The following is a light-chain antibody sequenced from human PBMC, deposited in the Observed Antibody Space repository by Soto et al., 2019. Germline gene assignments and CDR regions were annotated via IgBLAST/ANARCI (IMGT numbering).Light chain of an antibody. CDR1: SSDVGGYNY. CDR3: SSYTRNSTLV. Sequence: QSALTQPASVSGSPGQSITISCTGTSSDVGGYNYVSCYQQHPGKAPKLMIYEVSNRPSGVSNRFSGSKSGNTASLTISGLQAEDEADYYCSSYTRNSTLVFGGGTKLTVL. V-gene: IGLV2-14*01. CDR2: EVS. J-gene: IGLJ2*01.